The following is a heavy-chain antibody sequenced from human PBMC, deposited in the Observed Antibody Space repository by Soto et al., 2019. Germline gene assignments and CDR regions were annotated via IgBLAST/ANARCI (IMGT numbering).Heavy chain of an antibody. Sequence: QVHLVESGGAVVQPGRSLRLSCEASGFTFSSFGMPWVRQSQGEGLEWVGVIWHDGSIQLYADSVKGRFTISRDNSKNTLYLQMNSLRAEDAAVYYCARDRGTVEVPPAFSWFDPWGQGTLVTVSS. CDR2: IWHDGSIQ. J-gene: IGHJ5*02. D-gene: IGHD2-2*01. V-gene: IGHV3-33*01. CDR1: GFTFSSFG. CDR3: ARDRGTVEVPPAFSWFDP.